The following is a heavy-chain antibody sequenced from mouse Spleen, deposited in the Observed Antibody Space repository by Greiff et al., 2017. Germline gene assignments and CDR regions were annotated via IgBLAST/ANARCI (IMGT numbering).Heavy chain of an antibody. Sequence: ESGPGLVKPSQSLSLTCSVTGYSITSGYYWNWIRQFPGNKLEWMGYISYDGSNNYNPSLKNRISITRDTSKNQFFLKLNSVTTEDTATYYCARDLDYGSSLYWYFDVWGAGTTVTVSS. CDR1: GYSITSGYY. CDR2: ISYDGSN. V-gene: IGHV3-6*01. J-gene: IGHJ1*01. D-gene: IGHD1-1*01. CDR3: ARDLDYGSSLYWYFDV.